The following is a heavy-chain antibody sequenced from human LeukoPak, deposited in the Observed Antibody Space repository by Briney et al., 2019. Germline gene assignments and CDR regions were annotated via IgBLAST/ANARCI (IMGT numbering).Heavy chain of an antibody. CDR1: GYTFTSYG. J-gene: IGHJ5*02. Sequence: ASVTVSFKASGYTFTSYGISWVRQAPGQGLEWMGWISAYNGNTNYAQKLQGRVTMTTDTSTSTAYMELRSLRSDDTAVYYCARVSPVSSSWPGWFDPWGQGTLVTVSS. D-gene: IGHD6-13*01. CDR2: ISAYNGNT. V-gene: IGHV1-18*01. CDR3: ARVSPVSSSWPGWFDP.